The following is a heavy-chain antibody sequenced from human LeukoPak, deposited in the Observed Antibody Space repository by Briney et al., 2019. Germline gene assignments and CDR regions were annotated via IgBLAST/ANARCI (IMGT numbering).Heavy chain of an antibody. D-gene: IGHD1-14*01. CDR1: GYTLTELS. CDR2: FDHEDGET. Sequence: ASGKVSCKVSGYTLTELSMHWVRQAPGKGVEWMGGFDHEDGETIYAQKFQGRVTMTEDTSTDTAYMELSTLRSEDTAVYYCATQPPGASGIYYFYIDVWGKGTTVTISS. V-gene: IGHV1-24*01. J-gene: IGHJ6*03. CDR3: ATQPPGASGIYYFYIDV.